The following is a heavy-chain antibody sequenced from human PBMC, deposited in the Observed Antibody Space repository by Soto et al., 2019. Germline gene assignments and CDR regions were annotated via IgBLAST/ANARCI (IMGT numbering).Heavy chain of an antibody. CDR2: ISGSGGST. V-gene: IGHV3-23*01. D-gene: IGHD3-10*01. J-gene: IGHJ4*02. CDR3: AKDFSLWLPKGSGSYLNRFYY. Sequence: PGGSLRLSCAASGFTFSSYAMSWVRQAPGKGLEWVSAISGSGGSTYYTDSVKGRFTISRDNSKNTLYLQMNSLRAEDTAVYYCAKDFSLWLPKGSGSYLNRFYYCGQGNLVPVSS. CDR1: GFTFSSYA.